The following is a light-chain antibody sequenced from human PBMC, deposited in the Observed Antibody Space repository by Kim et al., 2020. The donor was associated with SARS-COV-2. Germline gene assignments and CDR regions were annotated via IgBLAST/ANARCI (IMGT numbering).Light chain of an antibody. CDR3: QAWDSSIVV. V-gene: IGLV3-19*01. J-gene: IGLJ2*01. Sequence: SYELTQDPAVSVALGQTVRITCQGDSLRSYYATWYQQKPGQAPILVIYGKNNRPSGIPDRFSGSSSGNTASLTITGTQAGDEADYYCQAWDSSIVVFGGG. CDR2: GKN. CDR1: SLRSYY.